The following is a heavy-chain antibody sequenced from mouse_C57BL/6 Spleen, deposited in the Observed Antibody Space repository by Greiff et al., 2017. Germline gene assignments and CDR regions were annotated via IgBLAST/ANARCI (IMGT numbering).Heavy chain of an antibody. Sequence: EVKLVESGEGLVKPGGSLKLSCAASGFTFSSYAMSWVRQTPEKRLEWVAYISSGGDYIYYADTVKGRFTISRDNARNTLYLQMSSLKSEDTAMYYCTRDELRLLPMDYWGQGTSVTVSS. CDR1: GFTFSSYA. J-gene: IGHJ4*01. CDR2: ISSGGDYI. D-gene: IGHD3-2*02. CDR3: TRDELRLLPMDY. V-gene: IGHV5-9-1*02.